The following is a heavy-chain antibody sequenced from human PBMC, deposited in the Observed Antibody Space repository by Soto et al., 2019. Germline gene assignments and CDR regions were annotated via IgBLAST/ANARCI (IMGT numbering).Heavy chain of an antibody. J-gene: IGHJ3*02. Sequence: SETLSLICTVSGDSISPYYWSWIRQPPGKGLEWIGFIYSFGSTNYNASLESRVTMSVDTSKNQVPLKLTSVTAADTAVYYCARDVSEGADASDKWGQGTMV. CDR1: GDSISPYY. CDR2: IYSFGST. V-gene: IGHV4-4*08. CDR3: ARDVSEGADASDK. D-gene: IGHD2-8*01.